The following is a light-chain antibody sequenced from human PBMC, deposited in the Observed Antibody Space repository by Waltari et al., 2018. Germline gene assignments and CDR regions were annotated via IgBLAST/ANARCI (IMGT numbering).Light chain of an antibody. V-gene: IGLV2-14*01. CDR3: SSHTTSSIWV. CDR1: SRDVGGYNF. CDR2: EVS. Sequence: QSALTQPASVSGSLGQSITISCTGTSRDVGGYNFVSWYQQDPGKAPKLMIYEVSNRPAGVSNRFSGSKSGNTASLTISGLQAEDEADYYCSSHTTSSIWVFGGGTKVTVL. J-gene: IGLJ3*02.